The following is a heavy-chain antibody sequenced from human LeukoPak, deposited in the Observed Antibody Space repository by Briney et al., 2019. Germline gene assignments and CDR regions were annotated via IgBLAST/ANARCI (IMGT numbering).Heavy chain of an antibody. CDR1: GFTFGTHA. Sequence: GGSLRLSCAASGFTFGTHAMSWVRQAPGKGLEWVSSVSGSAYSTFYADSVKGRFTTSRDNSKNTLYLQMNSLTAGDTAIYYCAKAVMVLGFFDSWGQGTMVTVSS. J-gene: IGHJ4*02. V-gene: IGHV3-23*01. CDR3: AKAVMVLGFFDS. D-gene: IGHD2-8*01. CDR2: VSGSAYST.